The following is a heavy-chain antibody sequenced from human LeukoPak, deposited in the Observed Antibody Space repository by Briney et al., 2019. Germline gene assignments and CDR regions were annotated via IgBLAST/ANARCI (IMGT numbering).Heavy chain of an antibody. Sequence: SVKVSCKASGGTFSSYAISWVRQAPGQGLEWMGGIIPIFGTANYAEKFQGRVTITADESTSTAYMELSSLRSEDTAVYYFARRSYGYYYFDYWGQGTLVTVSS. J-gene: IGHJ4*02. CDR3: ARRSYGYYYFDY. CDR1: GGTFSSYA. CDR2: IIPIFGTA. V-gene: IGHV1-69*13. D-gene: IGHD5-18*01.